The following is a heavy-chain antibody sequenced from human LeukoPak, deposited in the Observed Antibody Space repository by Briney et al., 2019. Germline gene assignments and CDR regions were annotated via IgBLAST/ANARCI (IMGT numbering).Heavy chain of an antibody. CDR1: GGYTGSHY. Sequence: SETLSLTCTVSGGYTGSHYWSWIRRPAGKGLEWIGRISPSGTTHCNPSLGSRVTMSVDPSKNYFSLRLSSVTAADTAVYYCARDFYASGFYFWFDPWGQGMLVTVSS. CDR3: ARDFYASGFYFWFDP. D-gene: IGHD2/OR15-2a*01. CDR2: ISPSGTT. J-gene: IGHJ5*02. V-gene: IGHV4-4*07.